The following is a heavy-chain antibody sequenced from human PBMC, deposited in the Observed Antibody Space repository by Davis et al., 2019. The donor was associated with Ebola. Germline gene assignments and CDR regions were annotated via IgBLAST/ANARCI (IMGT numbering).Heavy chain of an antibody. J-gene: IGHJ6*02. Sequence: GSLRLSCAASGFTFSVYYMSWIRQPPGKGLEWIGEINHSGSTNYNPSLKSRVTISVDTSKNQFSLKLSSVTAADTAVYYCARDRIAVAGTVAYYYYGMDVWGQGTTVTVSS. D-gene: IGHD6-19*01. CDR1: GFTFSVYY. CDR3: ARDRIAVAGTVAYYYYGMDV. V-gene: IGHV4-34*01. CDR2: INHSGST.